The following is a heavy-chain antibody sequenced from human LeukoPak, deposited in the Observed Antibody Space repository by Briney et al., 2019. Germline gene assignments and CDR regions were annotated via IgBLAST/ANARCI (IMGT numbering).Heavy chain of an antibody. CDR2: ISGDGTAR. D-gene: IGHD3-10*01. J-gene: IGHJ5*02. V-gene: IGHV3-74*01. CDR1: GFTSSSYW. CDR3: VRGRGSYGWFDP. Sequence: GGSLRLSCAASGFTSSSYWMHWVRQVPGKGLVWVSRISGDGTARNYADSMKGRFTISRDDAKNTVDLQMNSLRGEDTAVYYCVRGRGSYGWFDPWGQGTLVTVSS.